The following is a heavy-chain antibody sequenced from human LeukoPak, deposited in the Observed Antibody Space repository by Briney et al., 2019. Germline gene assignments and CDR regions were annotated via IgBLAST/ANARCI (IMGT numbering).Heavy chain of an antibody. Sequence: GGSLRLSCAASGFTFSLYTIHWVRQAPGKGLEWVSSISGTSNYIYYADSVKGRFTISRDNAKNSLYLQMNSLRAEDTAVYYCAKVGYCSSTSCHYYFDSWGQGTLVTVSS. CDR2: ISGTSNYI. CDR1: GFTFSLYT. D-gene: IGHD2-2*01. V-gene: IGHV3-21*01. CDR3: AKVGYCSSTSCHYYFDS. J-gene: IGHJ4*02.